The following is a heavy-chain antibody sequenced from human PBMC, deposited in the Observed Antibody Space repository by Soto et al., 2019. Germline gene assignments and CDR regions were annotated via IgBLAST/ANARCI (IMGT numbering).Heavy chain of an antibody. D-gene: IGHD2-2*01. CDR2: IYYSGST. CDR1: GGSISSSSYS. CDR3: GRQPGHCGSTTCFGYYSVDV. J-gene: IGHJ6*02. V-gene: IGHV4-39*01. Sequence: QLQLQESGPRLVKPSETLSLTCSVSGGSISSSSYSWGWIRQPPGKGLEWIGTIYYSGSTHYNPSLEGRVAISADTPNPQLSLRLSSVTAAATAVYYCGRQPGHCGSTTCFGYYSVDVWGQGTTVTVS.